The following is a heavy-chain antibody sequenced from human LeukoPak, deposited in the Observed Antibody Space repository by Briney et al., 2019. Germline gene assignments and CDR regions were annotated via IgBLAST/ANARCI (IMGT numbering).Heavy chain of an antibody. CDR1: GFISSDYG. J-gene: IGHJ4*02. CDR2: TRFDGSIK. D-gene: IGHD1-1*01. Sequence: PGRSLRLSCAVSGFISSDYGSHWLRQAPGKGLEWVAVTRFDGSIKQYADSVKGRFTISRDDSKNTLYLQMNFLKSEDTAVYYCARWGGTRQYYFDYWGQGTLVTVSS. V-gene: IGHV3-33*01. CDR3: ARWGGTRQYYFDY.